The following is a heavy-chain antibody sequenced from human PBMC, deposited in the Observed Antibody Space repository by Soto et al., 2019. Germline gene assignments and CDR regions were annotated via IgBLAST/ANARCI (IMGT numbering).Heavy chain of an antibody. CDR1: EDTFTHYD. D-gene: IGHD2-21*01. CDR2: MNPNTGNI. J-gene: IGHJ5*02. Sequence: QVELVQSGAEVKKPGASVKVSCQASEDTFTHYDINWVRQATGQGLEWMGWMNPNTGNIDYAHKFQGRLTMTRDTSTRTVYMELSSLRSDDTAVYYCVRRVASGHRSWFDPWGQGTLVTFSS. V-gene: IGHV1-8*02. CDR3: VRRVASGHRSWFDP.